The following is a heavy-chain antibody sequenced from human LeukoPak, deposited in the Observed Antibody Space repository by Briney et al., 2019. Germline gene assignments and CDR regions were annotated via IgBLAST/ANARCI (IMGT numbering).Heavy chain of an antibody. D-gene: IGHD3-3*01. J-gene: IGHJ4*02. Sequence: GGSLRLSCAASGFTFSSYEMNWVRQAPGKGLEWVSYISSSGSTIYYADSVKGRFTISRDNAKNSLYLQMNSLKTEDTAVYYCSCDFWSGYPTRWGQGTLVTASS. CDR1: GFTFSSYE. CDR3: SCDFWSGYPTR. CDR2: ISSSGSTI. V-gene: IGHV3-48*03.